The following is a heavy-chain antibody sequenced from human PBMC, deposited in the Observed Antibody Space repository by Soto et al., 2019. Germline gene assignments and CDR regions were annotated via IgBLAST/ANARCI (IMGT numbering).Heavy chain of an antibody. CDR1: GFTFSRSA. D-gene: IGHD1-26*01. V-gene: IGHV3-30-3*01. Sequence: QVQLVESGGGVVQPGRSLTLSCAASGFTFSRSAMHWVRQAPGKGLEWVTLISYDGNKKYYADSVMGRFTISRDTSKNTLYLQMTDLTTEDTAVYYCARLSASNNPVGPDDSWGQGTLVVVSS. CDR3: ARLSASNNPVGPDDS. J-gene: IGHJ4*02. CDR2: ISYDGNKK.